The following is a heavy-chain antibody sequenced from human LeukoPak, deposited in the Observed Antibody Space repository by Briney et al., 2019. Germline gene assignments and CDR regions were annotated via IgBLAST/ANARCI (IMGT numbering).Heavy chain of an antibody. CDR3: ARHSSSWYSGHYMDV. Sequence: SVKVSCKASGGTFSSYAISWVRQAPGQELEWMGGIIPIFGTANYAQKFQGRVTITTDESTSTAYMELSSLRSEDTAVYYCARHSSSWYSGHYMDVWGKGTTVTVSS. V-gene: IGHV1-69*05. D-gene: IGHD6-13*01. CDR1: GGTFSSYA. CDR2: IIPIFGTA. J-gene: IGHJ6*03.